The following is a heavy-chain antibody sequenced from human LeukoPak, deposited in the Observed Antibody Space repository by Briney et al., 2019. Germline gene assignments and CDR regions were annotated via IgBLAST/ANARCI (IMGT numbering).Heavy chain of an antibody. CDR1: GGSISSGGYY. D-gene: IGHD2-2*01. CDR3: ATGDYIVVVPAAIHGAFDI. V-gene: IGHV4-61*08. J-gene: IGHJ3*02. Sequence: SQTLSLTCTVSGGSISSGGYYWSWIRQPPGKGLEWIGYIYYSGSTNYNPSLKSRVTISVDTSKNQFSLKLSSVTAADTAVYYCATGDYIVVVPAAIHGAFDIWGQGTMVTVSS. CDR2: IYYSGST.